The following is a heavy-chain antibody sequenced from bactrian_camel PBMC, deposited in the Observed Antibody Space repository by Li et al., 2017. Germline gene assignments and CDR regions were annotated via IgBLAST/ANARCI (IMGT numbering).Heavy chain of an antibody. J-gene: IGHJ4*01. CDR3: AAAPLLPRVREPLSPYQDNI. D-gene: IGHD6*01. CDR2: IYTGGDTT. Sequence: HVQLVESGGGSVQPGGSLRLSCTASGYTYFRNTCMGWFRQVPGKGREGVATIYTGGDTTYYAQSVEGRFTISQDSAKNTLYLQMNSLEPGDSATYYCAAAPLLPRVREPLSPYQDNIWGQGTQVTVS. CDR1: GYTYFRNTC. V-gene: IGHV3S1*01.